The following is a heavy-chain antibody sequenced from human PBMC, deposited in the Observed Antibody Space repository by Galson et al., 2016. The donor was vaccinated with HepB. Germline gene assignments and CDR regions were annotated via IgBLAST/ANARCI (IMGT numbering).Heavy chain of an antibody. Sequence: SLRLSCAASGFRFSTYWMGWVRQAPGKGLEWVANINQDGRKNFYVDSVKGRFTISRDNAQNSLYLQMNTLRAEDTAVYYCATTDYYDSYHFYTHSDLDVWGQGTTVTVSS. CDR3: ATTDYYDSYHFYTHSDLDV. V-gene: IGHV3-7*01. D-gene: IGHD3-22*01. CDR1: GFRFSTYW. J-gene: IGHJ6*02. CDR2: INQDGRKN.